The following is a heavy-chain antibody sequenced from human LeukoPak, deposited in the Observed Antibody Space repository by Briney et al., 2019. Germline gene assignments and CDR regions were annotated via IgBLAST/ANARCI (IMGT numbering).Heavy chain of an antibody. CDR2: IHYSDTT. D-gene: IGHD1-14*01. CDR3: ARRHHGYYFDY. J-gene: IGHJ4*02. V-gene: IGHV4-39*01. CDR1: LASITSGSYY. Sequence: SETLSLTCTLSLASITSGSYYWLWIRPPPGEELEWIGSIHYSDTTHYSRFLKSGVTISVDTSKNQFSLRLASVTATDTAFYYCARRHHGYYFDYGGEGLLVIVSS.